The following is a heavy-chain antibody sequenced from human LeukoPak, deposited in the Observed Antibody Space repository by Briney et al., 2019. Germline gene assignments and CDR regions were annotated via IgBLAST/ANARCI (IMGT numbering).Heavy chain of an antibody. CDR2: ISAADGDNT. CDR3: AKFKGXXXXXSSGYCDN. V-gene: IGHV3-23*01. J-gene: IGHJ4*02. D-gene: IGHD3-22*01. Sequence: GGSLRLSCVASGLTFRNFAMSWVRQAPGKGLEWVSAISAADGDNTYYADSVKGRFTISRDNSENTLHLQMSSLRAEDTAVYYCAKFKGXXXXXSSGYCDNWGQGTLVTV. CDR1: GLTFRNFA.